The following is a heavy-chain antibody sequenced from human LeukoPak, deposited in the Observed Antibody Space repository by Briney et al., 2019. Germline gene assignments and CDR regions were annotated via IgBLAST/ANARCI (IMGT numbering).Heavy chain of an antibody. Sequence: ASVKVSCNASGYTFTSYYMHWVRHAPGQGLGWMGIINPSGGSTSYAQKFQGRVTMTRETSTSTVYMELSSLRSEDTAVYYCAREGGFRAFDIWGQGTMVTVSS. J-gene: IGHJ3*02. D-gene: IGHD2-15*01. CDR2: INPSGGST. CDR3: AREGGFRAFDI. V-gene: IGHV1-46*01. CDR1: GYTFTSYY.